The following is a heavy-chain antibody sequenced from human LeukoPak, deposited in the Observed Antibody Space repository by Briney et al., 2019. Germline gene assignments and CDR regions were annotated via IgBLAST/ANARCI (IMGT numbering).Heavy chain of an antibody. D-gene: IGHD3-22*01. CDR1: GYTFTSYY. Sequence: GASVKVSCKASGYTFTSYYMHWVRQAPGQGLEWMGIINPSGGSTSYAQKFQGRVTMTRDMSTSTVYMELSSLRSEDTAVYYCARGDGFRTSYDSSGYYYSLYDYWGQGTLVTVSS. CDR3: ARGDGFRTSYDSSGYYYSLYDY. J-gene: IGHJ4*02. CDR2: INPSGGST. V-gene: IGHV1-46*01.